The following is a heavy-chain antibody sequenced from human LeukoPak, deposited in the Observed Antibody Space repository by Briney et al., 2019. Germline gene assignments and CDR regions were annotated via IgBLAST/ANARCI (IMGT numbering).Heavy chain of an antibody. D-gene: IGHD4-11*01. J-gene: IGHJ4*02. CDR3: AKSKAGLQIDY. V-gene: IGHV4-59*01. CDR2: IYYSGSA. Sequence: PSETLSHTCTVSGGSISSYYWSWIRQPPGKGLEWIGYIYYSGSANCNPSLKSRVTISVDTSKNQFSLKLRSVTAADTAVYYCAKSKAGLQIDYWGQGILVTVSS. CDR1: GGSISSYY.